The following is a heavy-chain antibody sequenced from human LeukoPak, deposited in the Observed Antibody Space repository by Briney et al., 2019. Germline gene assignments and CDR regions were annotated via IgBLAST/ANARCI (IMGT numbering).Heavy chain of an antibody. J-gene: IGHJ4*02. CDR3: ARACYDSSGYRRYYFDY. V-gene: IGHV1-46*01. Sequence: GASVKVSCKASGYTFTNYYMHWVRQAPGQGLEWMGIINPSGGSTSYAQKFQGRVTMARDMSTSTVYMELSSLRSEDTAVYYCARACYDSSGYRRYYFDYWGQGTLVTVSS. D-gene: IGHD3-22*01. CDR1: GYTFTNYY. CDR2: INPSGGST.